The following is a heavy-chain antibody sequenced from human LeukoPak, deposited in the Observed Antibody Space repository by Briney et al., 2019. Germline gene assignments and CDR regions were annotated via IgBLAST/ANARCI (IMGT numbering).Heavy chain of an antibody. CDR2: ISYDGNNK. D-gene: IGHD2-15*01. CDR3: ARDIVVAAATPGFYYYGMDV. CDR1: GFSFSSYA. J-gene: IGHJ6*02. V-gene: IGHV3-30-3*01. Sequence: GGSLRLSCAPSGFSFSSYAMHWVRQAPGKGLEWVAVISYDGNNKYYADSAKGRFTISRDNSKSTLFLQMNSLRAEDTAVYYCARDIVVAAATPGFYYYGMDVWGQGTTVTVSS.